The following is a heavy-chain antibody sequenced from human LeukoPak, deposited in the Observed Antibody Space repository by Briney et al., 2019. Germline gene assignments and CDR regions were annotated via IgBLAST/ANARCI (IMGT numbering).Heavy chain of an antibody. CDR3: ARDNAGSNWFDP. CDR2: IYSGGDT. Sequence: PGGSLRLSCAASGFTVSSNYMSWVRQAPGKGLEWVSVIYSGGDTYYADSVKGRFTLSRDNSKNTLYLQMNSLRAEDTAVYYCARDNAGSNWFDPWGQGTLVTVSS. CDR1: GFTVSSNY. J-gene: IGHJ5*02. V-gene: IGHV3-66*01.